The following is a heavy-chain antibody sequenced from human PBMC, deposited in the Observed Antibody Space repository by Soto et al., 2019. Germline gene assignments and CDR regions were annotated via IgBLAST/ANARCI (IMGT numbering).Heavy chain of an antibody. J-gene: IGHJ5*02. CDR2: IYATGTT. D-gene: IGHD1-1*01. V-gene: IGHV4-4*07. Sequence: PSQTLSLTCTVSGASISGYYWSWIRKSAGKGLEWIGRIYATGTTDYNPSLKSRVMMSVDTSKKQFSLKLRSVTAADTAVYYCVRDGTKTLRDWFDPWGQGISVTVSS. CDR3: VRDGTKTLRDWFDP. CDR1: GASISGYY.